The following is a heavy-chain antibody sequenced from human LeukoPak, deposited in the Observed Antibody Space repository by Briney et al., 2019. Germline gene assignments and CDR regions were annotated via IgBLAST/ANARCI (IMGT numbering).Heavy chain of an antibody. Sequence: ASVKVSCKASGYTFTGYYMRWVRQAPGQGLEWMGWINPNSGGTNYAQKFQGRVTMTRDTSISTAYMELSRLRPDDTAVYYCARMGSGWYYFDYWGQGTLVTVSS. D-gene: IGHD6-19*01. CDR1: GYTFTGYY. CDR3: ARMGSGWYYFDY. V-gene: IGHV1-2*02. J-gene: IGHJ4*02. CDR2: INPNSGGT.